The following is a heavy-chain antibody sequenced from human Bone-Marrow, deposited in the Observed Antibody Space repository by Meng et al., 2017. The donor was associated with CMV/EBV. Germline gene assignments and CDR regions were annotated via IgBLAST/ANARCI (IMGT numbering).Heavy chain of an antibody. J-gene: IGHJ6*01. D-gene: IGHD5-12*01. CDR3: AGCYETGLGYYYYGIDV. CDR1: GFTVSNSY. CDR2: TSYDGSNK. V-gene: IGHV3-30-3*01. Sequence: GESLKISCAGSGFTVSNSYMSWGRQAPGKGLEWVAVTSYDGSNKYYADSVKGRFTISRDNSKNTLYLQMNSRRAEDTAVYYCAGCYETGLGYYYYGIDVWGQGTTVTVSS.